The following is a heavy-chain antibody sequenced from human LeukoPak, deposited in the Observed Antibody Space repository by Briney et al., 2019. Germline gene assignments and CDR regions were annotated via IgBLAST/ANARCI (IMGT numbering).Heavy chain of an antibody. CDR3: ARLREIPVFGVVTKSTSYFDY. J-gene: IGHJ4*02. CDR2: IYSDNT. D-gene: IGHD3-3*01. V-gene: IGHV3-53*01. Sequence: GGSLRLSCTVSGFTVSSNSMSWVRQAPGKGLEWVSFIYSDNTHYSDSVKGRFTISRDNAKNSLYLQMNSPRAEDTAVYYCARLREIPVFGVVTKSTSYFDYWGQGTLVTVSS. CDR1: GFTVSSNS.